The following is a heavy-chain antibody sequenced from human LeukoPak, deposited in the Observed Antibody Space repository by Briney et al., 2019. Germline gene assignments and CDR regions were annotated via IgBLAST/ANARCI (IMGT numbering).Heavy chain of an antibody. CDR3: ARDYEYAFDN. Sequence: PGGSLRLSCAASGFRFSDYSMNWVRQAPGKGLEWISYIGIDSGNTNYADSVKGRFTVSGDKAKKSLYLQMNSLRVEDTAVYYCARDYEYAFDNWGQGTLVTVSS. V-gene: IGHV3-48*01. CDR2: IGIDSGNT. D-gene: IGHD5-12*01. CDR1: GFRFSDYS. J-gene: IGHJ4*02.